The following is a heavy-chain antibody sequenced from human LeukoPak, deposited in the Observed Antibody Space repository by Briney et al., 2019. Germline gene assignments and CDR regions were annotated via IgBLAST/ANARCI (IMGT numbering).Heavy chain of an antibody. J-gene: IGHJ4*02. D-gene: IGHD5-18*01. V-gene: IGHV3-21*06. Sequence: GGSLRLSCAGSGFTFSRNSMNWVRQAPGKGLEWVSSISSSSSYIYYADSVEGRFTISRDNAENSLYLQMNSLRAEDTAVYYCARGLDNYGYKFDYWGQGTLVTVSS. CDR1: GFTFSRNS. CDR3: ARGLDNYGYKFDY. CDR2: ISSSSSYI.